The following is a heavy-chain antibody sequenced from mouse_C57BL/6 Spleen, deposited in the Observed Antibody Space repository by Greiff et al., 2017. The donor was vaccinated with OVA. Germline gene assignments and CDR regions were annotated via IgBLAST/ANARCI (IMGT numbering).Heavy chain of an antibody. J-gene: IGHJ4*01. D-gene: IGHD2-2*01. CDR3: TSTTMVTTRGYAMDY. Sequence: VQLQQSGAELVRPGASVKLSCTASGFNIKDYYMHWVKQRPEQGLEWIGRIDPEDGDTEYAPKFQGKATMTADTSSNTAYLQLSSLTSEDTAVYYGTSTTMVTTRGYAMDYWGQGTSVTVSS. CDR2: IDPEDGDT. CDR1: GFNIKDYY. V-gene: IGHV14-1*01.